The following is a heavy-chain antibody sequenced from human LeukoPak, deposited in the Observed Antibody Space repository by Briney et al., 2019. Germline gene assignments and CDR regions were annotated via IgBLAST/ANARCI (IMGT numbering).Heavy chain of an antibody. CDR2: IYTSGST. V-gene: IGHV4-61*02. D-gene: IGHD6-13*01. Sequence: SQTLSLTCTVSGGSISSGSYYWSWIRQPAGKGLEWIGRIYTSGSTNYNPSLKSRVTISVDTSKNQFSLKLSSVTAADTAVYYCARGIAAAGPNSWFDPWGQGTLVTVSS. CDR3: ARGIAAAGPNSWFDP. J-gene: IGHJ5*02. CDR1: GGSISSGSYY.